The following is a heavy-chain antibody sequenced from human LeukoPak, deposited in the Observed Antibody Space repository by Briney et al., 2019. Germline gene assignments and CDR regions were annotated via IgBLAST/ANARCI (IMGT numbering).Heavy chain of an antibody. V-gene: IGHV3-74*01. J-gene: IGHJ4*02. CDR1: GFTFSSYW. CDR2: INSDGTST. Sequence: GGSLRLSCAASGFTFSSYWMHWVRQAPGKGLVWVSRINSDGTSTSYADSVKGRFTTSRDNAKNTLYLQMNSLRAEDTAVYYCASGRLDYYDTSGPYYWGQGALVTVSS. D-gene: IGHD3-22*01. CDR3: ASGRLDYYDTSGPYY.